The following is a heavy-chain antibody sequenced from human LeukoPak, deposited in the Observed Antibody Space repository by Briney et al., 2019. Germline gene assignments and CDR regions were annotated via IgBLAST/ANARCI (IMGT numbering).Heavy chain of an antibody. D-gene: IGHD2-15*01. CDR3: AKDSRSVVAATD. CDR1: GFTFSSYA. CDR2: IRYDGSNK. V-gene: IGHV3-30*02. J-gene: IGHJ4*02. Sequence: PGGSLRLSCAASGFTFSSYAMHWVRQAPGKGLEWVAFIRYDGSNKYYADSVKGRFTISRDNSKNTLYLQMNSLRAEDTAVYYCAKDSRSVVAATDWGQGTLVTVSS.